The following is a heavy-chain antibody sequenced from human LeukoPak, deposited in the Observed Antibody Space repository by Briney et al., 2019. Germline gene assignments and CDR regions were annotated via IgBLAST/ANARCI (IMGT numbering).Heavy chain of an antibody. J-gene: IGHJ4*02. V-gene: IGHV3-43*01. CDR2: INWHGTT. D-gene: IGHD3-22*01. CDR1: GFTFEDYT. Sequence: GGSLRLSCAASGFTFEDYTMHWVRQAPGKALEWVSLINWHGTTYYTDSAKGRFTISRDNSKNSLYLQMDTLRREDTAFYYCVKDISYESSGSVFEYWGQGALVTVSS. CDR3: VKDISYESSGSVFEY.